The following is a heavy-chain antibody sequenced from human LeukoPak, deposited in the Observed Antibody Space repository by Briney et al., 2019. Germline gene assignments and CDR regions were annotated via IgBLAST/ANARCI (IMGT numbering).Heavy chain of an antibody. CDR1: GGTFSSYA. CDR3: ARSTMVRGVIRPYYFDY. Sequence: SVKVSCKASGGTFSSYAISWVRQAPGQGLEWMGGIIPTFGTANYAQKFQGRVTITADESTSTAYMELSSLRSEDTAVYYCARSTMVRGVIRPYYFDYWGQGTLVTVSS. CDR2: IIPTFGTA. V-gene: IGHV1-69*13. J-gene: IGHJ4*02. D-gene: IGHD3-10*01.